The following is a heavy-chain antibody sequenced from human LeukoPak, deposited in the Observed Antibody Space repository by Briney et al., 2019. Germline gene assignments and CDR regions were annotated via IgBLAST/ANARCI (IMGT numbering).Heavy chain of an antibody. CDR2: IYHSGSP. CDR3: ARGRDYYDSSGYYC. D-gene: IGHD3-22*01. Sequence: SETLSLTCTVSGGSLSSYYWSWIRQPPGKGLEWIGYIYHSGSPNYNPSLKSRVTISVDTSKNQFCLKLSSVTAADTAVYYCARGRDYYDSSGYYCWGQGTLVTVSS. J-gene: IGHJ4*02. CDR1: GGSLSSYY. V-gene: IGHV4-59*01.